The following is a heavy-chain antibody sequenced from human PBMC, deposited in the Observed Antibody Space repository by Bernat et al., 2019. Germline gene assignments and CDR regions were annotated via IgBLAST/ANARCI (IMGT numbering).Heavy chain of an antibody. CDR2: IWYDGSNK. CDR1: GFTFSSYG. D-gene: IGHD3-9*01. Sequence: QVQLVESGGGVVQPGRSLRLSCAASGFTFSSYGMHWVRQAPGKGLEWVAVIWYDGSNKYYADSVKGRFTISRDNSKNTLYLQMNSLRAEDTAVYYCARSLRYFDWLLPRGYYYGMDVWGQGTTVTVPS. V-gene: IGHV3-33*01. CDR3: ARSLRYFDWLLPRGYYYGMDV. J-gene: IGHJ6*02.